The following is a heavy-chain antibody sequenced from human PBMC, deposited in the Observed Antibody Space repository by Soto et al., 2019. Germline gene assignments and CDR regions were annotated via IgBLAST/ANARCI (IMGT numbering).Heavy chain of an antibody. CDR2: INHSGST. V-gene: IGHV4-34*01. Sequence: SETPSLTCSVYVGSFIGYYWSWIRQPPGNGLEWIGEINHSGSTNYNPSLKSLVTISVDTSKNQFSLKLSSVTAADTAVYYCARGLYNWNYVDAFDIWGQGTMVTVSS. CDR3: ARGLYNWNYVDAFDI. J-gene: IGHJ3*02. D-gene: IGHD1-7*01. CDR1: VGSFIGYY.